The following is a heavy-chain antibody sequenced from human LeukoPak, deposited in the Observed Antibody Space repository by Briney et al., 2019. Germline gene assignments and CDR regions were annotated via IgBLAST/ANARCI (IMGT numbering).Heavy chain of an antibody. CDR2: ISSSSSYI. CDR3: ARSPLRYFDHDVFDF. D-gene: IGHD3-9*01. Sequence: PGGSLRLSCAASGFTFSSYSMNWVRQAPGKGLEWVSSISSSSSYIYYADSVKGRFTISRDNAKNSLYLQMNSLRAEDTAVYYCARSPLRYFDHDVFDFWGQGKMVPVFS. CDR1: GFTFSSYS. J-gene: IGHJ3*01. V-gene: IGHV3-21*01.